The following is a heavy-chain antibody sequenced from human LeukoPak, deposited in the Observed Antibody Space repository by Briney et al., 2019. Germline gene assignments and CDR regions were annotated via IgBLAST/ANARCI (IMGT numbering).Heavy chain of an antibody. CDR1: GSGITSCW. Sequence: AVWPKVCAKGSGSGITSCWNGWGRRRPGKGLEWMGIIYPGDSDTRYSPSFQGQVNISADKSISTAYLQWSSLKASDTALYYRARSSRYMEWGQGTLVTVSS. CDR3: ARSSRYME. V-gene: IGHV5-51*01. D-gene: IGHD2-2*02. CDR2: IYPGDSDT. J-gene: IGHJ4*02.